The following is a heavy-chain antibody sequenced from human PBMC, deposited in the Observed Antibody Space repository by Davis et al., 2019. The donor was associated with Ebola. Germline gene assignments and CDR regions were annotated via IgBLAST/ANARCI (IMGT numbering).Heavy chain of an antibody. J-gene: IGHJ3*02. D-gene: IGHD5-12*01. Sequence: ASVKVSCKASAYTFTNYYMHWVRPAPGQGLEWMGMINPNDGRTIYAQKFQGRVTVTRGTSTTTVYMDLSSLRSEDTALYYCTTPGGQDSGYDVFEIWGQGTMATVSS. V-gene: IGHV1-46*03. CDR1: AYTFTNYY. CDR3: TTPGGQDSGYDVFEI. CDR2: INPNDGRT.